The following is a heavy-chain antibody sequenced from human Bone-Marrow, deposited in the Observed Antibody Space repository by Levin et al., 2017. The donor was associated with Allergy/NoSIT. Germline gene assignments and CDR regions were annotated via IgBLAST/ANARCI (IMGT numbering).Heavy chain of an antibody. Sequence: SQTLSLTCTVSGDSVSSPDWCWIRQSPGKGLEWIAYIYYTGTTNYNPSLKSRGTMSADTSKNQLSLELSSVTAADTAVYYCANFESRTSSFEYWGQGTLVTVSS. CDR3: ANFESRTSSFEY. CDR1: GDSVSSPD. J-gene: IGHJ4*02. V-gene: IGHV4-59*08. CDR2: IYYTGTT. D-gene: IGHD5/OR15-5a*01.